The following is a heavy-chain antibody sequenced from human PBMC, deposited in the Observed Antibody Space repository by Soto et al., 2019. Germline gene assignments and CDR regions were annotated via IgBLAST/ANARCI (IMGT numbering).Heavy chain of an antibody. CDR2: IIPIFGTA. D-gene: IGHD3-3*01. Sequence: QVQLVQSGAEVKKPGSSVKVSYKASGGTFSSYAISWVRQAPGQGLEWMGGIIPIFGTANYAQKFQGRVTITADESTSTAYMELSSLRSEDTAVYYCARVRPGFYDFWSGPYYWGQGTLVTVSS. CDR3: ARVRPGFYDFWSGPYY. J-gene: IGHJ4*02. V-gene: IGHV1-69*01. CDR1: GGTFSSYA.